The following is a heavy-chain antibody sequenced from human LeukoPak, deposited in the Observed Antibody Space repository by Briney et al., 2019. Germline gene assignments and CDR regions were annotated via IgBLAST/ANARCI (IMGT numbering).Heavy chain of an antibody. CDR2: ISYDGSNK. CDR1: GFTFSSYA. J-gene: IGHJ4*02. D-gene: IGHD4-17*01. Sequence: PGGSLRLSCAASGFTFSSYAMHWVRQAPGKGLEWVAVISYDGSNKYYADSVKGRFTISRDNSKNTLFLQMNSLRTEDTAVYYCARYGDSSYYWGQGTLVTVSS. CDR3: ARYGDSSYY. V-gene: IGHV3-30*04.